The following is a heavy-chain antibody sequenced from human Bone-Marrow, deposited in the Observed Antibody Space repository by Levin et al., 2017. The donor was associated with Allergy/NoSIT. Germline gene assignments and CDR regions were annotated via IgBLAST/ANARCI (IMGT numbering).Heavy chain of an antibody. CDR1: GYSFTNFG. CDR3: ARDHHSGSVRYTLYYYYGLDA. D-gene: IGHD3-10*01. J-gene: IGHJ6*02. Sequence: GASVKVSCKASGYSFTNFGLSWVRQAPGQGLEWMGWISGYNGNTDYAQNFQDRVTMTIDTSTTTAYMELRSLRSDDTAVYFCARDHHSGSVRYTLYYYYGLDAWGQGTTVTVSS. CDR2: ISGYNGNT. V-gene: IGHV1-18*01.